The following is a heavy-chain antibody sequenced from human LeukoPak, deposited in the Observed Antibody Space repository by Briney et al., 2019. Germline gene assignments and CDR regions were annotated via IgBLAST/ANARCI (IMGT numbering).Heavy chain of an antibody. CDR2: IIPIFGTA. CDR3: ASTKWFDDSSGYYWTFDY. J-gene: IGHJ4*02. CDR1: GGTFSSYA. D-gene: IGHD3-22*01. Sequence: SEKVSCKASGGTFSSYAISWVRQAPGQGLEWMGGIIPIFGTANYAQKFQGRVTITADESTSTAYMELSSLRSEDTAVYYCASTKWFDDSSGYYWTFDYWGQGTLVTVSS. V-gene: IGHV1-69*13.